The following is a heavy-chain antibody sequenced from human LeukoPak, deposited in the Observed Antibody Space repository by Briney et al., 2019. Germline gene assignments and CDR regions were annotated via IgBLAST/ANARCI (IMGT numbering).Heavy chain of an antibody. CDR2: IYYSGST. D-gene: IGHD1-26*01. J-gene: IGHJ4*02. CDR1: GGSISSSSYY. V-gene: IGHV4-39*01. CDR3: ARGSQWDYFDY. Sequence: SENLSLTCTVSGGSISSSSYYWGWIRQPPGKGLEWIGSIYYSGSTYYNSSLKSRVTISVDTSKNQFSLKLSSVTAADTAVYYCARGSQWDYFDYWGQGTLVTVSS.